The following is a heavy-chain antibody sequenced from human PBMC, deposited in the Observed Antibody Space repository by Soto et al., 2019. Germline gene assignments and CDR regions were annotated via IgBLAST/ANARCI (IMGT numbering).Heavy chain of an antibody. Sequence: ASVKVSCKASGYTFTSYGISWVRQAPGQGLEWMGIINPSGGSTSYAQKFQGRVTMTRDTSTSTVYMELSSLRSEDTAVYYSAREQQLVLSPHLDYWGQGTLVTVS. CDR3: AREQQLVLSPHLDY. V-gene: IGHV1-46*03. CDR1: GYTFTSYG. J-gene: IGHJ4*02. D-gene: IGHD6-13*01. CDR2: INPSGGST.